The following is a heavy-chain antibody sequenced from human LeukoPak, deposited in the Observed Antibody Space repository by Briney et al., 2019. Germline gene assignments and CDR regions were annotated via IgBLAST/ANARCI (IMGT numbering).Heavy chain of an antibody. J-gene: IGHJ4*02. V-gene: IGHV3-23*01. D-gene: IGHD2-21*02. CDR3: AKDKVVVTAIFDY. Sequence: PGGSLRLSCAASGFTFSSYAMSWVRQAPGKGLEWVSAISGSGGSTYYADSVKGRFTISRDNSKNTMYLQMNSLRAEDTAVYYCAKDKVVVTAIFDYWGQGTLVTVSS. CDR2: ISGSGGST. CDR1: GFTFSSYA.